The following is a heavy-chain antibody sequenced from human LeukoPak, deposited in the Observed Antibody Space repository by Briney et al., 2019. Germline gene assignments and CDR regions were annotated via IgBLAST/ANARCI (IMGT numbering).Heavy chain of an antibody. J-gene: IGHJ4*02. CDR1: GGSISSSSYY. CDR3: TRWDQSTRGSDYSFGY. V-gene: IGHV4-39*01. Sequence: PSETLSLTCTVSGGSISSSSYYWGRIRQRPGKGLEWIGSIYYSGSTYYNPSLKSRVTISVDTSKNQFSLTLSSVTAADTAVYYCTRWDQSTRGSDYSFGYWGQGTLVTVSS. D-gene: IGHD1-26*01. CDR2: IYYSGST.